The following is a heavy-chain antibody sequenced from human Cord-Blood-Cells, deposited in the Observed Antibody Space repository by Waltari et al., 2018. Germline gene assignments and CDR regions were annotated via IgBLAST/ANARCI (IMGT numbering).Heavy chain of an antibody. D-gene: IGHD1-26*01. V-gene: IGHV1-2*04. CDR3: AREVGSYDAFDI. Sequence: QVQLVQSGAEVKKPGASVKVSCKASGYTFTGYYMHWVRQAPGQGREWMGGINPNSGGTNYAQKFQGWVTMTRDTSISTAYMGLSRLRSDDTAVYYCAREVGSYDAFDIWGQGTMVTVSS. CDR1: GYTFTGYY. J-gene: IGHJ3*02. CDR2: INPNSGGT.